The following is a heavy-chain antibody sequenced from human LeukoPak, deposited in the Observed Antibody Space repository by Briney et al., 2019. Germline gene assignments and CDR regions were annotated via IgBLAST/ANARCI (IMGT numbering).Heavy chain of an antibody. J-gene: IGHJ6*02. CDR1: GDSISGYY. D-gene: IGHD6-19*01. Sequence: PSETLSLTCTVSGDSISGYYWSWIRQPPGKGLEWIGYISYSGSTNYNPSLKSRVSISGDTSKNQFSLKLSSVTAADTAVYYCAREESSGWYYGMDVWGQGTTVTVSS. CDR3: AREESSGWYYGMDV. CDR2: ISYSGST. V-gene: IGHV4-59*01.